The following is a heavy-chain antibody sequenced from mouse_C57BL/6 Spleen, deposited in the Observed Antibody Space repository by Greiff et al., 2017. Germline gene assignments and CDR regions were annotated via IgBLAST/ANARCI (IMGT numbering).Heavy chain of an antibody. Sequence: VKLQESGAELARPGASVKLSCKASGYTFTSYGLSWVKQRTGQGLEWIGEIYPRSGNTYYNEKFKGKATLTSDKSSSTSYMELRSLTSEDSAVYFCARGSDYAGYYGRAMDYWGQGTSGTVSS. CDR1: GYTFTSYG. V-gene: IGHV1-81*01. D-gene: IGHD2-3*01. CDR3: ARGSDYAGYYGRAMDY. J-gene: IGHJ4*01. CDR2: IYPRSGNT.